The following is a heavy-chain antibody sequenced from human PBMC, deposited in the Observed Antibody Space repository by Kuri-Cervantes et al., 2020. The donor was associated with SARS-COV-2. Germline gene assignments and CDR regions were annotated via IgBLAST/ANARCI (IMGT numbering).Heavy chain of an antibody. CDR3: AGSTPFRRLVVISRGGAFDI. Sequence: ASVKVSCKASGYTFTGYYMHWVRQAPGQGLEWMGWINPNSGGTNHAQKFQGWVTMTRDTSISTVYMELSRLRSDDTAVCYCAGSTPFRRLVVISRGGAFDIWGQGTMVTVSS. J-gene: IGHJ3*02. CDR1: GYTFTGYY. D-gene: IGHD3-22*01. CDR2: INPNSGGT. V-gene: IGHV1-2*04.